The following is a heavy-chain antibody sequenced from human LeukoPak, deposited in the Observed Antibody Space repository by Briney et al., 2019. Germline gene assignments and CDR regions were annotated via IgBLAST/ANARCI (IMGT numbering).Heavy chain of an antibody. CDR2: ISAYNGNT. J-gene: IGHJ4*02. D-gene: IGHD5-24*01. CDR1: GYTFTSYG. CDR3: ARDRGSRDGYHAADY. V-gene: IGHV1-18*04. Sequence: GASVKVSCKASGYTFTSYGISWVRQAPGQGLEWMGWISAYNGNTNCARKLQGRVTMTTDTSTSTAYMELRSLRSDDTAVYYCARDRGSRDGYHAADYWGQGTLVTVSS.